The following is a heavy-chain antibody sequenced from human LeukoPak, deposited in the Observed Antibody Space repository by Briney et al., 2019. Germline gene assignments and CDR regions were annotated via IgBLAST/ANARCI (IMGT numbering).Heavy chain of an antibody. J-gene: IGHJ4*02. D-gene: IGHD3-22*01. Sequence: SETLSLTCTVSGGSISSGGYYWSWVRQHPGKGLEWIGYIYYSGSTYYNPSLKSRVTISVDTSKNQFSLKLSSVTAADTAVYYCARARYYDSSGYFDYWGQGTLVTVSS. CDR2: IYYSGST. CDR1: GGSISSGGYY. V-gene: IGHV4-31*03. CDR3: ARARYYDSSGYFDY.